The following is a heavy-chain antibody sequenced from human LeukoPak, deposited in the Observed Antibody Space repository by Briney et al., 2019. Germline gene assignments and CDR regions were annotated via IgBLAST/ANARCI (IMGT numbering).Heavy chain of an antibody. Sequence: GGSLRLSCAASGFTFSDYYMSWIRQAPGKGLEWVSYISSSGSTIYYADSVKGRFTISRDNAKNSLYLQMNSLRAEDTAVYYCEAEREQQLVGGAYYYYMAVWGKGTTVTVSS. CDR2: ISSSGSTI. J-gene: IGHJ6*03. D-gene: IGHD6-13*01. CDR3: EAEREQQLVGGAYYYYMAV. V-gene: IGHV3-11*04. CDR1: GFTFSDYY.